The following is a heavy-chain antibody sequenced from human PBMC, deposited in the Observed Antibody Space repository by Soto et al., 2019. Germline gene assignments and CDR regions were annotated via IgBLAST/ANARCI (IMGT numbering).Heavy chain of an antibody. V-gene: IGHV3-33*01. CDR1: GFTFSSYG. CDR2: IWYDGSNK. CDR3: ARDRYDYDILTGPFDY. D-gene: IGHD3-9*01. Sequence: PGGSLRLSCAASGFTFSSYGMHWVRQAPGKGLEWVAVIWYDGSNKYYADSVKGRFTISRDNSKNTLYLQMNSLRAEDTAVYYCARDRYDYDILTGPFDYWGQGTLVTVSS. J-gene: IGHJ4*02.